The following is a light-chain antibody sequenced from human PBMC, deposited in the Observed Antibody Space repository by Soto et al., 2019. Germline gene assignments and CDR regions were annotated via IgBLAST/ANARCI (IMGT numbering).Light chain of an antibody. Sequence: EIVLTQSPATLSLSPGERATLSCRASQSVSSYLAWYQQKPGQAPRLLIYDASNRATGIPPRFSGSGSGTDFPLTISSLEPEDFAVYYCQQRSNWPRTFGQGTKLEIK. V-gene: IGKV3-11*01. J-gene: IGKJ1*01. CDR3: QQRSNWPRT. CDR2: DAS. CDR1: QSVSSY.